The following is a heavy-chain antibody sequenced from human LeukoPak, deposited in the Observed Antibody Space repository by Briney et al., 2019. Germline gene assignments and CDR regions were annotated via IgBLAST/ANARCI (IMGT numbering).Heavy chain of an antibody. CDR2: INPSGGRT. D-gene: IGHD3-22*01. CDR3: ARDDSSGPQVY. Sequence: ASVKVSCKASGYTFTSYYMHWVRQVPGQGLEWMGIINPSGGRTTYAQKSQGRVTMTSDTSTSTVYLELNSLISEDTAVYYCARDDSSGPQVYWGQGTLVIVSS. CDR1: GYTFTSYY. J-gene: IGHJ4*02. V-gene: IGHV1-46*01.